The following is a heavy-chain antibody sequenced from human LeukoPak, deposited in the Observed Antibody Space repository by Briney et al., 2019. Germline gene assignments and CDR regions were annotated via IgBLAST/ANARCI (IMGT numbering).Heavy chain of an antibody. V-gene: IGHV3-48*03. CDR3: VRAAYCGGDCYSSEFDY. D-gene: IGHD2-21*02. CDR2: ISSSGSTI. J-gene: IGHJ4*02. Sequence: QPGGSLRLSCAASGFTFSSYEMNWVRQAPGKGLEWVSHISSSGSTIYYADSVKGRFTISRDNSKNTLYLQMNSLRAEDTAVYYCVRAAYCGGDCYSSEFDYWGQGTLVTVSS. CDR1: GFTFSSYE.